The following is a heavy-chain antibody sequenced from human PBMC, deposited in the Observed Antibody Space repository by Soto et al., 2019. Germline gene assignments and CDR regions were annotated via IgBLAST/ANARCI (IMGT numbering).Heavy chain of an antibody. J-gene: IGHJ4*02. CDR1: GFTFSSYA. Sequence: PGGSLRLSCAASGFTFSSYAMSWVRQAPGKGLEWVSAISGSGGSTYYADSVKGRFTISRDNSKNTLYLQMNSLRAEDTAVYYCAKSSWVRQLARIDYWGQGTLVTVSS. CDR3: AKSSWVRQLARIDY. D-gene: IGHD6-6*01. CDR2: ISGSGGST. V-gene: IGHV3-23*01.